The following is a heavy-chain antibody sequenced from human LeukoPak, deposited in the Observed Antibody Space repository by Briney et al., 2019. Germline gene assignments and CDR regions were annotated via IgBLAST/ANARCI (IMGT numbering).Heavy chain of an antibody. CDR1: GFTFSSYG. V-gene: IGHV3-30*02. Sequence: GGSLRLSCAASGFTFSSYGMHWVRQAPGKGLEGVAFIRYDGSNKYYADSVKGRFTISRDNSKNTLYLQMNSLRAEDTAVYYCARSTAYDSSGYYVHWGQGTLVTVSS. D-gene: IGHD3-22*01. CDR3: ARSTAYDSSGYYVH. CDR2: IRYDGSNK. J-gene: IGHJ4*02.